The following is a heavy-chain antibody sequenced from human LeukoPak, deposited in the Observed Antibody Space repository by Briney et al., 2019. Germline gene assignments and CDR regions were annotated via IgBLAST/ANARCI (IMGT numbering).Heavy chain of an antibody. Sequence: GGSLRLSCAASRFTFSSYSMNWVRQAPGKGLDWVSSISSSGSYIYYADSVKGRFTISRDNAKNSLYLQMNSLRAEDTAVYYCARIGGSYYAFDYWGQGTLVTVSS. CDR2: ISSSGSYI. CDR3: ARIGGSYYAFDY. V-gene: IGHV3-21*01. D-gene: IGHD1-26*01. J-gene: IGHJ4*02. CDR1: RFTFSSYS.